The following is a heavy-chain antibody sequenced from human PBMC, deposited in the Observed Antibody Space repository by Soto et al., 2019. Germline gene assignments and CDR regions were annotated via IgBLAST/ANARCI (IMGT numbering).Heavy chain of an antibody. CDR2: ISYDGSNK. V-gene: IGHV3-30*18. CDR1: GFTFSSYG. D-gene: IGHD2-2*02. Sequence: QVQLVESGGGVVQPGRSLRLSCAASGFTFSSYGMHWVRQAPGKGLEWVAVISYDGSNKYYADSVKGRFTNSRDNSKNTLYLRMNSLRAEDTAVYYCAKPGYCSSTSCYRRSHIDYWGQGTLVTVSS. J-gene: IGHJ4*02. CDR3: AKPGYCSSTSCYRRSHIDY.